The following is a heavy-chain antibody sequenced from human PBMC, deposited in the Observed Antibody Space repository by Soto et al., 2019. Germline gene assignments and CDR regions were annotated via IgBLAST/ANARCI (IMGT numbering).Heavy chain of an antibody. CDR1: GYTFTSYA. D-gene: IGHD2-15*01. Sequence: GASVKVSCKASGYTFTSYAMHWVRQAPGQRLEWMGWINAGNGNTKCSQKFQDRVTITRDTSASTAYKELSSLRSEDTAVNNCARGKSVVGDYWGQGTLVTVSS. CDR2: INAGNGNT. CDR3: ARGKSVVGDY. J-gene: IGHJ4*02. V-gene: IGHV1-3*01.